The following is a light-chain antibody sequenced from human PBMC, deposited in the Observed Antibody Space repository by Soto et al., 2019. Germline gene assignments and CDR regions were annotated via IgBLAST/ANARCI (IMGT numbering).Light chain of an antibody. CDR3: ATWDDSLSAV. Sequence: QSALTQPRSVSGSPGQSVTISCTGTSSDVGAYTYVSWYQQHPDKAPKLMIYDVSQRPSGVPDRFSGSKSDTSASLAISGLRSEDEADYYCATWDDSLSAVFGGGTKLTVL. CDR2: DVS. J-gene: IGLJ3*02. V-gene: IGLV2-11*01. CDR1: SSDVGAYTY.